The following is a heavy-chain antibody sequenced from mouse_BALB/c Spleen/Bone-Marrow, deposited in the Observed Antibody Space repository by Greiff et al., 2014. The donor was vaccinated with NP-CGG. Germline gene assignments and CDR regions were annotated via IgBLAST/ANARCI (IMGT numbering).Heavy chain of an antibody. CDR1: GFTFSSYA. Sequence: EVKLQESGGGLVKPGGSLKLSCAASGFTFSSYAMSWVRQTPEKRLEWVATISNTGNYTYYPDSVKGRFTISRDNAKNTLYLQMSSLRSEDTALYYCARKGDGYYDYWGQGTTLTVSS. V-gene: IGHV5-9-3*01. J-gene: IGHJ2*01. CDR3: ARKGDGYYDY. CDR2: ISNTGNYT. D-gene: IGHD2-3*01.